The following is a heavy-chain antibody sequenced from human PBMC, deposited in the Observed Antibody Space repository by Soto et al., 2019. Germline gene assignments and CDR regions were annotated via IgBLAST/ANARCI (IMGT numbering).Heavy chain of an antibody. CDR2: IYYSGST. CDR1: GGSISSGDYY. Sequence: SETLSLTCTVSGGSISSGDYYWSWIRQPPGKGLEWIGYIYYSGSTYYNPSLESRVTISVDTSKNQFSLKLSSVTAADTAVYYCARDFYFGHSSSSATPTNWFDPWGQGTLVTVSS. J-gene: IGHJ5*02. V-gene: IGHV4-30-4*01. CDR3: ARDFYFGHSSSSATPTNWFDP. D-gene: IGHD6-6*01.